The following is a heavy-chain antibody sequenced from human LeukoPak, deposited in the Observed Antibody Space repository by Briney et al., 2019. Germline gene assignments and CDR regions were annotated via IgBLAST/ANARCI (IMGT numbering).Heavy chain of an antibody. Sequence: PSETLSLTCTVSGGSISSYYWSWIRQPPGKGLEWIGYIYCSGSTNYNPSLKSRVTISVDTSKNQFSLKLSSVTAADTAVYYCARALRYYYDAFDIWGQGTMVTVSS. CDR1: GGSISSYY. CDR2: IYCSGST. CDR3: ARALRYYYDAFDI. V-gene: IGHV4-59*01. J-gene: IGHJ3*02. D-gene: IGHD3-10*01.